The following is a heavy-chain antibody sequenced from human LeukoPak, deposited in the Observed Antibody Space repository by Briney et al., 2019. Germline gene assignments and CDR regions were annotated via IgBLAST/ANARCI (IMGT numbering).Heavy chain of an antibody. CDR2: IYYTGTT. Sequence: SETLSLTCTVSGGSISNNYWSWIRQTPEKGLEWIGYIYYTGTTKYNPSLKSRVTISVDTSKNQFSLKLSSVTAADTAVYYCARAHLRLTGAFDIWGQGTMVTVSS. V-gene: IGHV4-59*08. CDR3: ARAHLRLTGAFDI. CDR1: GGSISNNY. D-gene: IGHD1-14*01. J-gene: IGHJ3*02.